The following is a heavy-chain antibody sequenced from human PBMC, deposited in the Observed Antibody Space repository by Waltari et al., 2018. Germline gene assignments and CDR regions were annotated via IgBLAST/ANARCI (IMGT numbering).Heavy chain of an antibody. CDR3: ARVGYCGGDCYSSY. CDR1: GATFSSYT. CDR2: IIPILGIA. Sequence: QVQLVQSGAEVMQPGSSVNVSFKASGATFSSYTFRWVRQAPGQGVEGMGRIIPILGIANYEQEFQGRVTITADKSTSTAYMELSSLRSEDTAVYYCARVGYCGGDCYSSYWGQGTLVTVSS. J-gene: IGHJ4*02. V-gene: IGHV1-69*02. D-gene: IGHD2-21*02.